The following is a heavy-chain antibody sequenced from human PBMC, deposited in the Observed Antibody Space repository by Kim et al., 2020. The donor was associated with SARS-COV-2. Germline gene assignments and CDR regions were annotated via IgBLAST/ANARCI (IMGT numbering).Heavy chain of an antibody. J-gene: IGHJ2*01. D-gene: IGHD3-10*01. V-gene: IGHV4-59*13. CDR3: ARRRGSGIHDL. CDR1: GGSISSYY. Sequence: SETLSLTCTVSGGSISSYYWSWIRQPPGKGLEWIGYIYYSGSTNYNPSLKSRVTISVDTSKNQFSLKLSSVTAADTAVYYCARRRGSGIHDLWGRGTLVTVSS. CDR2: IYYSGST.